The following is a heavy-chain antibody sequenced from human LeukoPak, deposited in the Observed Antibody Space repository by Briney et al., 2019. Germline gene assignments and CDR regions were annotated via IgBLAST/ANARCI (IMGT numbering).Heavy chain of an antibody. V-gene: IGHV3-74*01. CDR1: GFTFRTYW. D-gene: IGHD3-10*01. CDR2: INSDGSTT. Sequence: GGSLRLSCAASGFTFRTYWMHSVRQTPGQGLVWVSRINSDGSTTNYADSVKGRFTVSRDNAQNTLYLQMSSLRAEDTAVYYCARAGNYYFEYWGQGALVTVSS. CDR3: ARAGNYYFEY. J-gene: IGHJ4*02.